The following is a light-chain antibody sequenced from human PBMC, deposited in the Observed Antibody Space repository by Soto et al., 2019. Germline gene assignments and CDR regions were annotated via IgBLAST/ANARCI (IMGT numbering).Light chain of an antibody. J-gene: IGKJ1*01. CDR2: KAS. V-gene: IGKV1-5*03. Sequence: DIQMTQSPSTVSASVGDRVIINCRASQSISAWLAWYQQKPGKAPRLLIYKASTLEIGVPSRFSGSGSGTEFTLTISSLQPDDVAIYYCQQYNDYSWTFGQGTKVDIK. CDR1: QSISAW. CDR3: QQYNDYSWT.